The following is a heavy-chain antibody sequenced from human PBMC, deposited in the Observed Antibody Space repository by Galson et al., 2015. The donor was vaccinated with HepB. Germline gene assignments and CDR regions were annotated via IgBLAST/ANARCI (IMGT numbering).Heavy chain of an antibody. J-gene: IGHJ4*02. Sequence: QSGAEVKKPGESLTISCTASGYTFPNYWISWVRQMPEKGLERMGRIDPTDSYTNYRPSFQGHVTISVDKSTSTAFLHWSSLQASDTAVYYCARLQSSIAVAGDYWGQGTLITVSS. V-gene: IGHV5-10-1*01. D-gene: IGHD6-19*01. CDR1: GYTFPNYW. CDR3: ARLQSSIAVAGDY. CDR2: IDPTDSYT.